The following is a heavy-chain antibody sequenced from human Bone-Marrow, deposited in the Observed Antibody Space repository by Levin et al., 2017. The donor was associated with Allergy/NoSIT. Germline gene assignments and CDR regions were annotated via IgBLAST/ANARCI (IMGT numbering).Heavy chain of an antibody. D-gene: IGHD3-10*01. V-gene: IGHV3-72*01. CDR1: GFTFSDRY. J-gene: IGHJ4*02. CDR3: ARVYSDSFSGSYSDY. Sequence: SLKISCAASGFTFSDRYMDWVRQAPGKGLEWVGRVRKKVNSYTTEYAASVKGRFTISRDDSKNSLYLQMNSLKSEDTAVYYCARVYSDSFSGSYSDYWGQGTMVTVSS. CDR2: VRKKVNSYTT.